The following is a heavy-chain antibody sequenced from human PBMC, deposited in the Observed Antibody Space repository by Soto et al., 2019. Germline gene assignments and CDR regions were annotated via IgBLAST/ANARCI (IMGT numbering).Heavy chain of an antibody. Sequence: ASVKVSCKASGGTFSSYAISWVRQAPGQGLEWMGGIIPIFGTANYAQKFQGRVTITADESTSTAYMELSSLRSEDTAVYYCARSRDPGIAAAGKGGFDYWGQGTLVTVSS. CDR3: ARSRDPGIAAAGKGGFDY. J-gene: IGHJ4*02. CDR1: GGTFSSYA. CDR2: IIPIFGTA. V-gene: IGHV1-69*13. D-gene: IGHD6-13*01.